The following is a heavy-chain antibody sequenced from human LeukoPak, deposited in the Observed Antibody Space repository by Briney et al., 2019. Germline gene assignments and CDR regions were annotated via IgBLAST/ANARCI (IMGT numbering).Heavy chain of an antibody. V-gene: IGHV5-51*01. J-gene: IGHJ4*02. Sequence: PRASVKVSCKASGYTFTSYWIGWVRQMPGKGLEWMGIIYPGDSDTRYSPSFQGQVTISADKSISTAYLQWSSLKASDTAMYYCARIRTGTRSGNFDYWGQGTLVTVSS. D-gene: IGHD1-7*01. CDR2: IYPGDSDT. CDR1: GYTFTSYW. CDR3: ARIRTGTRSGNFDY.